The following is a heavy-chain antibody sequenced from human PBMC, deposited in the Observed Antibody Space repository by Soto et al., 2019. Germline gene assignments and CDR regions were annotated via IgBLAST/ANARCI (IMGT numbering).Heavy chain of an antibody. V-gene: IGHV1-18*01. Sequence: GASGKVSCKASGFTFTSSAMQWGRQARGQGLEWMGWISADNGNTNYAQKLQGRVTMTRDTSTSTAYMELRSLRSDDTAVYYCARTVTTFRSYYMDVWGKGTTVTVSS. CDR1: GFTFTSSA. D-gene: IGHD4-17*01. CDR2: ISADNGNT. CDR3: ARTVTTFRSYYMDV. J-gene: IGHJ6*03.